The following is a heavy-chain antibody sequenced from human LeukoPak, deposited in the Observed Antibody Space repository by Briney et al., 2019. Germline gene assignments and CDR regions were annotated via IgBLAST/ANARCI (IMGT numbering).Heavy chain of an antibody. D-gene: IGHD3-16*01. CDR2: IYYGGST. Sequence: SETLSLTCTDSGGSISSYYWSWIRQPPGKGLEWIGYIYYGGSTNYNPSLKSRVTISVDTSKNQFSLKLSSVTAADTAVYDCARAARPHLGRNWFDPWGQGTLVTVSS. J-gene: IGHJ5*02. CDR1: GGSISSYY. V-gene: IGHV4-59*01. CDR3: ARAARPHLGRNWFDP.